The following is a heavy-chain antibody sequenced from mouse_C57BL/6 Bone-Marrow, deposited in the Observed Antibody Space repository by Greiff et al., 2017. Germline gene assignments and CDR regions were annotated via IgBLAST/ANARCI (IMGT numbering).Heavy chain of an antibody. CDR2: INPSSGYT. J-gene: IGHJ4*01. CDR3: AISLHYYGSSHYYAMDY. D-gene: IGHD1-1*01. V-gene: IGHV1-7*01. Sequence: QVQLQQSGAELAKPGASVKLSCKASGYTFTSYWMHWVKQRPGQGLEWIGYINPSSGYTKYNQKFKDKATLTADKSSSTAYMQLSSLTYEDSAVXYWAISLHYYGSSHYYAMDYWGKGTSVTVSS. CDR1: GYTFTSYW.